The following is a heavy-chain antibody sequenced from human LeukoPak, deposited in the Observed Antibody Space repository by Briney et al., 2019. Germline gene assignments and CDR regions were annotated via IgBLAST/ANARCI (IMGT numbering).Heavy chain of an antibody. D-gene: IGHD6-19*01. J-gene: IGHJ4*02. V-gene: IGHV4-39*01. Sequence: PSETLSLTCTVSGGSISSSIYYWGWIRQPPGKGLELIGHVYYTGSAYFNPSLKSRVTMSVDTSKNQFSLKLSSVTAADTAVYYCARPQLGYSSGWYNYWGQGTLVTVSS. CDR1: GGSISSSIYY. CDR2: VYYTGSA. CDR3: ARPQLGYSSGWYNY.